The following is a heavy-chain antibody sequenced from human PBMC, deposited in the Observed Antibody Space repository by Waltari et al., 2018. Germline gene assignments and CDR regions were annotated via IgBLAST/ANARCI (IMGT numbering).Heavy chain of an antibody. CDR1: GGTFSSYT. CDR2: IIPILGIA. Sequence: QVQLVQSGAEVKKPGSSVKVSCKASGGTFSSYTISWVRQAPGQGLEWMGRIIPILGIANYAQKFQGRVTITADKSTSTAYMELSSLRSEDTAVYYCARDKSSYYYHGMDVWGQGTTVTVSS. J-gene: IGHJ6*02. CDR3: ARDKSSYYYHGMDV. V-gene: IGHV1-69*08.